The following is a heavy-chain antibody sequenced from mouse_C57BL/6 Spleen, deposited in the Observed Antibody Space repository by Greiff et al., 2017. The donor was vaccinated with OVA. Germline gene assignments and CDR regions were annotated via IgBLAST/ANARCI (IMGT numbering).Heavy chain of an antibody. CDR1: GYTFTDYY. CDR2: IYPGSGNT. V-gene: IGHV1-76*01. CDR3: AREVLGRGYFDV. J-gene: IGHJ1*03. D-gene: IGHD3-1*01. Sequence: VQLQQSGAELVRPGASVKLSCKASGYTFTDYYINWVKQRPGQGLEWIARIYPGSGNTYYNEKFKGKATLTAEKSSSTAYMQLSSLTSEDSAVYFCAREVLGRGYFDVWGTGTTVTVSS.